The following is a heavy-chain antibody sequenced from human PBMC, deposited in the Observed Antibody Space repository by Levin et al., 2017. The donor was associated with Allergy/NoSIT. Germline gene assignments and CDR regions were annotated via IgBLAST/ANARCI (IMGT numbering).Heavy chain of an antibody. Sequence: QASETLSLTCAASGFTFSDHYMDWVRQAPGKGLEWVGRIRNKANRYTTEYAASVKGRFTVSRDDSKNSLYLQMNSLKTEDTAVYYCTRAQVVARLHADAFDLWGQGTMVTVST. D-gene: IGHD3-22*01. V-gene: IGHV3-72*01. CDR1: GFTFSDHY. CDR2: IRNKANRYTT. J-gene: IGHJ3*01. CDR3: TRAQVVARLHADAFDL.